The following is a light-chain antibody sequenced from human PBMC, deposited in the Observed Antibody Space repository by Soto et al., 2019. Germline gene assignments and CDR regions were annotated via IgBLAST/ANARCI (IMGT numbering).Light chain of an antibody. Sequence: IVLTQSPATLSVSPGERATLSCRASQSVSSNLAWHQQRPGQAPRLLIYGASTRATGVPARFSGSGSGTEFTLTINSLQSEDSAVYYCQQHNQWPITFGQGTRLEIK. CDR3: QQHNQWPIT. J-gene: IGKJ5*01. CDR1: QSVSSN. V-gene: IGKV3D-15*01. CDR2: GAS.